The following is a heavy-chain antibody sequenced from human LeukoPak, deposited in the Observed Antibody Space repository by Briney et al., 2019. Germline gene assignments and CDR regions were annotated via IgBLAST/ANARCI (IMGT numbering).Heavy chain of an antibody. CDR1: GFTFDDYA. Sequence: GGSLRLSCAASGFTFDDYAMHWVRQAPGKGLEWVSGISWNSGSIGYADSVKGRFTISRDNAKNSLYLQMNSLRAEDTALYYCAKEGSSGWHFDYWGQGTQVTVSS. D-gene: IGHD6-19*01. V-gene: IGHV3-9*01. J-gene: IGHJ4*02. CDR3: AKEGSSGWHFDY. CDR2: ISWNSGSI.